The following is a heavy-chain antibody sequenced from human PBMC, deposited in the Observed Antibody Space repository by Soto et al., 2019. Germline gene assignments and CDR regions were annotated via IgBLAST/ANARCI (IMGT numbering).Heavy chain of an antibody. CDR2: IYPSDSDT. D-gene: IGHD4-17*01. J-gene: IGHJ4*02. Sequence: PGESLKISCHVSGYTFTIYWFGWVRQMPGKGLEWMGIIYPSDSDTRYSPSFHGQVTISADQSINTAYLQWDSLKASDTAIYYCARPANTVADHFDLWGQGTPVTVSS. CDR1: GYTFTIYW. CDR3: ARPANTVADHFDL. V-gene: IGHV5-51*01.